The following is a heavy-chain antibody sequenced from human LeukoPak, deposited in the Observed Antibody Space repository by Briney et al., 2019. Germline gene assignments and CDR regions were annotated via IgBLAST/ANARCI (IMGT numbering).Heavy chain of an antibody. J-gene: IGHJ6*03. Sequence: PSQTLSLTCTVSGGSISSGSYYWSWIRQPAGKGLEWIGRIYTSGSTNYNPSLKSRVTISVDTSKNPFSLKLSSVTAADTAVYYCARDLRGYSGYDYPPYYYYYMDVWGKGTTVTVSS. CDR3: ARDLRGYSGYDYPPYYYYYMDV. CDR1: GGSISSGSYY. D-gene: IGHD5-12*01. V-gene: IGHV4-61*02. CDR2: IYTSGST.